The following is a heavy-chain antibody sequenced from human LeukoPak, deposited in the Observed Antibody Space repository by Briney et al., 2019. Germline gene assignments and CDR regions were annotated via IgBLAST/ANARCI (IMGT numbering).Heavy chain of an antibody. Sequence: SETLSLTCSVSGDSISSSSYYWGWIRQPPGEGLKWIGTIYYSGTTHYNPSLTSRVTISVDTSKNQFSLKLTSVTAADTAVYYCARNDEYSSSWPYYFDYWGQGTLVTVSS. CDR2: IYYSGTT. CDR1: GDSISSSSYY. CDR3: ARNDEYSSSWPYYFDY. D-gene: IGHD6-13*01. V-gene: IGHV4-39*01. J-gene: IGHJ4*02.